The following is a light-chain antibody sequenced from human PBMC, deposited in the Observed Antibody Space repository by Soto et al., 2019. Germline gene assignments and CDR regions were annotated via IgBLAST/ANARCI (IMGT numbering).Light chain of an antibody. CDR2: GAS. Sequence: EIVMTQSPVTLSVSPGERATLFCRASQSVSSNLAWYQQKPGQAPRLLIYGASTRATGIPARFSGSGSGTEFTLTISSLQSKDFAVYYCQQYNDWRRYTFGQGTKLVIK. J-gene: IGKJ2*01. CDR3: QQYNDWRRYT. CDR1: QSVSSN. V-gene: IGKV3-15*01.